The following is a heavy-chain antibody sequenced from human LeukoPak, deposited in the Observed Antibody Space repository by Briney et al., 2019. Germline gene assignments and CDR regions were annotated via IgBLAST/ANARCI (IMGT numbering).Heavy chain of an antibody. CDR3: ARSFSFQSDSNYPYFIS. Sequence: PGRSLTLSCSASGLTFSNYDMNWVRQAPGKGLEWLSCITGGSEIMYSADSVKGRFTISRDNAKNSLYLQMSSLGAEDTAVYYCARSFSFQSDSNYPYFISWGQGTLVAVSA. CDR1: GLTFSNYD. J-gene: IGHJ4*02. CDR2: ITGGSEIM. D-gene: IGHD4/OR15-4a*01. V-gene: IGHV3-48*03.